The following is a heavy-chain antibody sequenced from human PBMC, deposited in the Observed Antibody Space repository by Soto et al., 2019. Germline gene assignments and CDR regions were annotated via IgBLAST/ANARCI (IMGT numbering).Heavy chain of an antibody. D-gene: IGHD6-6*01. CDR3: ARDQRERSSSSGDYYYYMDV. Sequence: KPSETLSLTCAVSSGSISSSTWWSWVRQPPETALAWTAEIYHSGSTTYNPALKSRVTISVDKTKNQFSLKLSSVTAADTAVYYWARDQRERSSSSGDYYYYMDVWGKGTTVTVSS. V-gene: IGHV4-4*02. CDR1: SGSISSSTW. J-gene: IGHJ6*03. CDR2: IYHSGST.